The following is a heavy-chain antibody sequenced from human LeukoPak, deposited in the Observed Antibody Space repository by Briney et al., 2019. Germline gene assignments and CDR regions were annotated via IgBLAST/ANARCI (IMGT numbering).Heavy chain of an antibody. Sequence: PGRSLRLSCAASGFTFSSYGMHWVRQAPGKGLEWVAVIWYDGSNKYYADSVKGRFTISRDNSKNTLYLQMNSLRAEDTAVYYCARVAQPYSSSLHWLDPWGQGTLVTVSS. CDR1: GFTFSSYG. CDR2: IWYDGSNK. D-gene: IGHD6-6*01. V-gene: IGHV3-33*01. J-gene: IGHJ5*02. CDR3: ARVAQPYSSSLHWLDP.